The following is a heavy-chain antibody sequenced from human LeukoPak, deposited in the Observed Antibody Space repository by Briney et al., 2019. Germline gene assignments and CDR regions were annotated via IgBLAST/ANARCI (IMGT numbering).Heavy chain of an antibody. V-gene: IGHV5-51*01. J-gene: IGHJ4*02. Sequence: GESLKISCKGSGYSFTSYWIGWVRQMPGKGLEWMGIIYPGDSDTRYSPSFQGQVTISADKSISTAYLQWSSLKASDTAMYYCARKSSSSWYSARPVDYWGQGTLVTVSS. D-gene: IGHD6-13*01. CDR2: IYPGDSDT. CDR3: ARKSSSSWYSARPVDY. CDR1: GYSFTSYW.